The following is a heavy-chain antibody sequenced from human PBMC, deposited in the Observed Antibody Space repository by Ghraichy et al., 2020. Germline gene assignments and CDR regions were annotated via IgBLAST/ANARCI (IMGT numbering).Heavy chain of an antibody. D-gene: IGHD6-19*01. CDR3: ARRQRGYQGIAVAGNFDY. CDR1: GGSISSSSYY. CDR2: IYYSGST. Sequence: SETLSLTCTVSGGSISSSSYYWGWIRQPPGKGLEWIGSIYYSGSTYYNPSLKSRVTISVDTSKNQFSLKLSSVTAADTAVYYCARRQRGYQGIAVAGNFDYWGQGTLVTVSS. J-gene: IGHJ4*02. V-gene: IGHV4-39*01.